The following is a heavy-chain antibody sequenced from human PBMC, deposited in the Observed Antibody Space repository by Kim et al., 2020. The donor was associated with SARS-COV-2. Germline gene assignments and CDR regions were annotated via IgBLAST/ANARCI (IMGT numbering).Heavy chain of an antibody. CDR3: ARDRDSRSRGDAFDI. CDR2: IIPIFGTA. J-gene: IGHJ3*02. V-gene: IGHV1-69*13. CDR1: GGTFSSYA. D-gene: IGHD3-22*01. Sequence: SVKVSCKASGGTFSSYAISWVRQAPGQGLEWMGGIIPIFGTANYAQKFQGRVTITADESTSTAYMELSSLRSEDTAVYYCARDRDSRSRGDAFDIWGQGTMVTVSS.